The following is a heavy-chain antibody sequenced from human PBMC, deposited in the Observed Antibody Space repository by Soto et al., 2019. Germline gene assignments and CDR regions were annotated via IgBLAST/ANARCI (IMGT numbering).Heavy chain of an antibody. CDR2: IYSGGST. Sequence: GGSLRLSCAASGFTVSSNYMSWVRQAPGKGLEWVSVIYSGGSTYYADSVKGRFTINRHNSKNTLYLQMNSLRAEDTAVYYCARDGENGGLKAFDIWGQGTMVTVSS. CDR3: ARDGENGGLKAFDI. J-gene: IGHJ3*02. CDR1: GFTVSSNY. V-gene: IGHV3-53*04. D-gene: IGHD7-27*01.